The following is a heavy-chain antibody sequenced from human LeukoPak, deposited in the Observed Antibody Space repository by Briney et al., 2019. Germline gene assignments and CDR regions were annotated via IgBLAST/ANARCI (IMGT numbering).Heavy chain of an antibody. V-gene: IGHV4-30-4*01. Sequence: SQALSLTCTVSGGSISSGDYYWSWIRQPPGKGLEWIGYIYYSGSTYYNPSLKSRVTISVDTSKNQFSLKLSSVTAADTAVYYCARHGTTMIVVVISDAFDIWGQGTMVTVSS. CDR3: ARHGTTMIVVVISDAFDI. CDR2: IYYSGST. CDR1: GGSISSGDYY. J-gene: IGHJ3*02. D-gene: IGHD3-22*01.